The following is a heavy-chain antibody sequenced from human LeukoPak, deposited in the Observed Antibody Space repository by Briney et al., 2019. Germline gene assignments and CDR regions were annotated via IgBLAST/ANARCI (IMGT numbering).Heavy chain of an antibody. D-gene: IGHD6-13*01. CDR3: ARYTGYSSSWYRFDP. J-gene: IGHJ5*02. Sequence: SETLSLTCTVSGGSISSHYWSWIRQPPGKGLEWIGYIYYSGSTNYNPSLKSRVTISVDTSKNQFSPKLSSVTAADTAVYYCARYTGYSSSWYRFDPWGQGTLVTVSS. CDR1: GGSISSHY. V-gene: IGHV4-59*11. CDR2: IYYSGST.